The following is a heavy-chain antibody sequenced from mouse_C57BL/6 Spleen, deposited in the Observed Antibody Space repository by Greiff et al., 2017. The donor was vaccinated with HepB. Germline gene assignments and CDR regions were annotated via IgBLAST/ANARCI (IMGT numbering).Heavy chain of an antibody. CDR2: IDPSDSYT. CDR1: GYTFTSYW. CDR3: ARSGGNYFFYAMDY. J-gene: IGHJ4*01. Sequence: QVQLQQPGAELVRPGTSVKLSCKASGYTFTSYWMHWVKQRPGQGLEWIGVIDPSDSYTNYNQKFKGKATLTVDTSSSTAYMQLSSLTSEDSAVYYCARSGGNYFFYAMDYWGQGTSVTVSS. D-gene: IGHD2-1*01. V-gene: IGHV1-59*01.